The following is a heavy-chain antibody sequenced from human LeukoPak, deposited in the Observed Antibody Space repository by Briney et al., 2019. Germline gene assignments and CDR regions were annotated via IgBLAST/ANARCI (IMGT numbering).Heavy chain of an antibody. CDR1: GYTFTSYA. V-gene: IGHV1-8*02. D-gene: IGHD3-10*01. Sequence: ASVKVSCKASGYTFTSYAMNWVRQATGQGLEWMGWMNPNSGNTGYAQKFQGRVTMTRNTSISTAYMELSSLRSEDTAVYYCASYYYGSGSYYKRFDYWGQGTLVTVSS. J-gene: IGHJ4*02. CDR2: MNPNSGNT. CDR3: ASYYYGSGSYYKRFDY.